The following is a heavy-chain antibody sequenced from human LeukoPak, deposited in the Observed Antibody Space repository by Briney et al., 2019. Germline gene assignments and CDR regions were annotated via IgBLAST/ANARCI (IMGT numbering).Heavy chain of an antibody. J-gene: IGHJ4*02. Sequence: SETLSLTCTVSGGSISSGDYYWSWIRQPPGKGLEWIGYIYYSGSTYYNPSLKSRVTISVDTSKNQFSLKLSSVTAADTAVYYCARSGGITIFGVVTKFDYWGQGTLVTVSS. D-gene: IGHD3-3*01. V-gene: IGHV4-30-4*01. CDR2: IYYSGST. CDR3: ARSGGITIFGVVTKFDY. CDR1: GGSISSGDYY.